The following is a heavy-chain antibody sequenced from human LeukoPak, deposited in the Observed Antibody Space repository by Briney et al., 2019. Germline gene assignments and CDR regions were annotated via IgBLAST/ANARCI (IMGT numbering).Heavy chain of an antibody. V-gene: IGHV4-39*01. CDR1: GGSISSSSYY. CDR3: ASNSRLAPFDY. J-gene: IGHJ4*02. D-gene: IGHD6-13*01. CDR2: IYYSGST. Sequence: SETLSLTCTVSGGSISSSSYYWGWIRQPPGKGLEWIGSIYYSGSTYYNPSLKSRVTISVDTSKNQFSLKLSSVTAADTAVYYCASNSRLAPFDYWGQGTLVTVSS.